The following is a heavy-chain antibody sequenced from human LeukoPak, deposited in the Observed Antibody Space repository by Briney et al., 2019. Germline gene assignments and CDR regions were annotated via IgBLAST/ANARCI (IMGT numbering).Heavy chain of an antibody. J-gene: IGHJ5*02. D-gene: IGHD3-10*01. CDR1: GGSFSGYY. Sequence: SETLSLTCAVYGGSFSGYYWSWIRQPPGKGLEWIGEINHSGSTNYNPSLKSRVTISVDTSKNQFSLKLSAVTAADTAVYYCARILWFGELFVKWFDPWGQGTLVTVSS. V-gene: IGHV4-34*01. CDR2: INHSGST. CDR3: ARILWFGELFVKWFDP.